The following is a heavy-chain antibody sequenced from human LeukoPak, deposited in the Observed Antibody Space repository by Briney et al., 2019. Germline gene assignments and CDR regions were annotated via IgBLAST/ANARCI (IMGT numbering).Heavy chain of an antibody. CDR2: ISCDGSNK. CDR3: ARDTDTAMVTSTN. J-gene: IGHJ4*02. V-gene: IGHV3-30-3*01. CDR1: GFTFSSYA. D-gene: IGHD5-18*01. Sequence: PGGSLRLSCAASGFTFSSYAMHWVRQAPGKGLEWVAVISCDGSNKYYADSVKGRFTISRDNSKNTLYLQMNSLRAEDTAVYYCARDTDTAMVTSTNWGQGTLVTVSS.